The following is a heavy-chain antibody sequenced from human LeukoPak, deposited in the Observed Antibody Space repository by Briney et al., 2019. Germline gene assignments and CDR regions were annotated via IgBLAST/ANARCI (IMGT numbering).Heavy chain of an antibody. CDR1: GGTFSSYA. CDR2: MNPNSGNT. Sequence: GASVKVSCKASGGTFSSYAISWVRQAPGQGLEWMGWMNPNSGNTGYAQKFQGRVTMTRNTSISTAYMELSSLRSEDTAVYYCARVPQDQWLPPFDYWGQGTLVTVSS. V-gene: IGHV1-8*02. D-gene: IGHD6-19*01. J-gene: IGHJ4*02. CDR3: ARVPQDQWLPPFDY.